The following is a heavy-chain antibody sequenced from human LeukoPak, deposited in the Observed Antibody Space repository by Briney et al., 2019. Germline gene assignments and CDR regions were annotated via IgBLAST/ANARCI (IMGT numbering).Heavy chain of an antibody. Sequence: GGSLRLSCAASGFTFSSYWMHWVRQAPGKGLVWVSRINSDGSSTSYVDSVKGRFTISRDNAKNTLYLQMNSLRAEDTAVYYCARGGIVVVPAAIYWGQGTLVTVSS. J-gene: IGHJ4*02. D-gene: IGHD2-2*01. CDR2: INSDGSST. V-gene: IGHV3-74*01. CDR3: ARGGIVVVPAAIY. CDR1: GFTFSSYW.